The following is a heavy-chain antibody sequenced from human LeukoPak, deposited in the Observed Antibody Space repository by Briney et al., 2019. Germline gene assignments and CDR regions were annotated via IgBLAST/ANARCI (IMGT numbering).Heavy chain of an antibody. D-gene: IGHD5-12*01. CDR1: GGSFSGYY. V-gene: IGHV4-34*01. Sequence: SETLSLTCAVYGGSFSGYYWGWIRQPPGKGLEWIGEINHSGSTNYNPSLKSRVTISVDTSKNQFSLKLSSVTAADTAVYYCARFRRIVATIGYYYYYGMDVWGKGTTVTVSS. CDR2: INHSGST. CDR3: ARFRRIVATIGYYYYYGMDV. J-gene: IGHJ6*04.